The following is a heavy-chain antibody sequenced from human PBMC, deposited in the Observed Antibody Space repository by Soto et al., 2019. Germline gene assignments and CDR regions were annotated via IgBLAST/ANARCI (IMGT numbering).Heavy chain of an antibody. D-gene: IGHD1-20*01. CDR2: ISYDGSNK. J-gene: IGHJ4*02. Sequence: GGSLRLSCAASGFTFSSYGMHWVRQAPGKGLEWVAVISYDGSNKYYADSVKGRFTISRDNSKNTLYLQMNSLRAEDTAVYYCAKGRYPSLGDNWNPPLVYWGQGTLVTVSS. CDR1: GFTFSSYG. CDR3: AKGRYPSLGDNWNPPLVY. V-gene: IGHV3-30*18.